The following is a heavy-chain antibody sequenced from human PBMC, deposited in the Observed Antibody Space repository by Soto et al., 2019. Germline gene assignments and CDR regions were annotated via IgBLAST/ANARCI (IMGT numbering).Heavy chain of an antibody. CDR1: GYTFTSYA. CDR3: ASGLPTIFGVVIRSLLLHYHYYGMDV. Sequence: ASVKVSCKASGYTFTSYAIQWVRQAPGQRLEWMGWINAGNANTKYSQNFQGRVTITSDTSASTAYMELSSLRSEDTAVYYCASGLPTIFGVVIRSLLLHYHYYGMDVWGQGTTVNVSS. J-gene: IGHJ6*02. CDR2: INAGNANT. V-gene: IGHV1-3*01. D-gene: IGHD3-3*01.